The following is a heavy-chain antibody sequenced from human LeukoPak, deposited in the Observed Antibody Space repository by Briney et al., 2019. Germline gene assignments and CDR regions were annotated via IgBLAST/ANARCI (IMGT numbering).Heavy chain of an antibody. CDR3: ARSVGVVIITGYDY. CDR1: GYTFTNYW. Sequence: GESLKISCQGSGYTFTNYWIGWVRQMPGKGLEWMGIIFAADSDTRYSPSFQGQVTISADKSIRTAYLQWSSLKASDTAMYYCARSVGVVIITGYDYWGQGTLVTVSS. J-gene: IGHJ4*02. CDR2: IFAADSDT. D-gene: IGHD3-3*01. V-gene: IGHV5-51*01.